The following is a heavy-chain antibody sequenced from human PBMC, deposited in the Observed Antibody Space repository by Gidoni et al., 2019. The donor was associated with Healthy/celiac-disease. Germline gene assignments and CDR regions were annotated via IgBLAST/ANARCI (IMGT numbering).Heavy chain of an antibody. J-gene: IGHJ4*02. V-gene: IGHV1-69*06. D-gene: IGHD3-22*01. CDR1: GGTFSSDA. Sequence: QVQLVQSGAEVKKPGSSVKVSCQASGGTFSSDAISWVRQAPGKGLEWMGGIIPIFGTANYAQKFQGRVTITAYKSTSTAYMDLSSLRSEDTAVYYCASKSHYYDSSGYYSPFDYWGQGTLVTVSS. CDR3: ASKSHYYDSSGYYSPFDY. CDR2: IIPIFGTA.